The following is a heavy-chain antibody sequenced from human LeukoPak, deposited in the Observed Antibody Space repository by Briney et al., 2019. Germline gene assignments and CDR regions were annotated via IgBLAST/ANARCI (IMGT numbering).Heavy chain of an antibody. CDR2: IYYSGST. CDR1: GGSISSYY. CDR3: ARGAPYYDILTGYYKSPNFDY. Sequence: SETLSLTCTVSGGSISSYYWSWIRQPPGKGLEWIGYIYYSGSTYYNPSLKSRVTISVDTSKNQFSLKLSSVTAADTAVYYCARGAPYYDILTGYYKSPNFDYWGQGTLVTVSS. D-gene: IGHD3-9*01. V-gene: IGHV4-59*12. J-gene: IGHJ4*02.